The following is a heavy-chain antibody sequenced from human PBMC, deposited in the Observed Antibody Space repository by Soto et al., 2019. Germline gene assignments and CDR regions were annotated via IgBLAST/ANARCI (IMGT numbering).Heavy chain of an antibody. D-gene: IGHD3-10*01. CDR3: ARGLSNKRPGNY. CDR2: IIPIFGTA. V-gene: IGHV1-69*01. J-gene: IGHJ4*02. CDR1: GGTFSSYA. Sequence: QVQLVQSGAEVKKPGSSVKVSCKASGGTFSSYAISWVRQAPGQGLEWMGGIIPIFGTANYAQKFQGRITITADESTSTAYLEPSSLRSEDTAVYYWARGLSNKRPGNYWGQGTLVTVSS.